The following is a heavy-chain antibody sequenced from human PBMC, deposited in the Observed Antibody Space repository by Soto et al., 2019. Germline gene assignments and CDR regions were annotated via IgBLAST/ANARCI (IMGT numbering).Heavy chain of an antibody. V-gene: IGHV5-51*01. CDR3: AKYYYDSSGYRRAFDI. D-gene: IGHD3-22*01. CDR1: GYSFTTYW. Sequence: PGESLKISCTGIGYSFTTYWIGWVRQMPGKGLEWMGIIYPGDSDTRYSPSFQGQVTISADKSISTAYLQWSSLKASDTAMYYCAKYYYDSSGYRRAFDIWGQGTMVTVSS. J-gene: IGHJ3*02. CDR2: IYPGDSDT.